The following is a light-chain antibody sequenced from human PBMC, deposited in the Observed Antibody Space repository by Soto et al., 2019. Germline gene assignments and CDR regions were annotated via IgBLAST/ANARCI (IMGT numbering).Light chain of an antibody. CDR1: QTINTY. CDR3: QQANCFPFT. J-gene: IGKJ3*01. CDR2: AAF. V-gene: IGKV1-39*01. Sequence: DIQMTQSPSSLSATVGDRVTITCRASQTINTYLNWYQQTPGKAPKLLIYAAFSLQSGVPSRFSGSGSGTDFTLTISSLHPEDSATYYCQQANCFPFTFGPGTKVDIK.